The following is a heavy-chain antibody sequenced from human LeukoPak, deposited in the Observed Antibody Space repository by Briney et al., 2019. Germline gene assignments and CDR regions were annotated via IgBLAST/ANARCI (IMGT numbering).Heavy chain of an antibody. D-gene: IGHD3-10*01. V-gene: IGHV4-4*07. Sequence: PSETLSLTCTVSDGSISGYSWSWIRQPAGKGLEWIGRIYTSGSTNYNPSLKSRVTMSVDTSKNQFSLKLSSVTAADTAVYYCARESGMGNWFDPWGQGTLVTVSS. CDR3: ARESGMGNWFDP. CDR2: IYTSGST. J-gene: IGHJ5*02. CDR1: DGSISGYS.